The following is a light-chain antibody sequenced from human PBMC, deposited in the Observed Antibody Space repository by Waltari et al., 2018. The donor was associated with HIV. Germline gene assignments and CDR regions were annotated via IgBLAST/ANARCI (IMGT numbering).Light chain of an antibody. V-gene: IGKV4-1*01. CDR3: QQYFISPPT. Sequence: DIVMTQSPDSLAVSLGESATINCKSSQSVLFSSQNKNSLAWYQSKQGQPPKLLISWASARESGVPDRCSGGGSGTDFTLTLSSLQAEDVAVYFCQQYFISPPTFGRGTKLEI. CDR2: WAS. CDR1: QSVLFSSQNKNS. J-gene: IGKJ2*01.